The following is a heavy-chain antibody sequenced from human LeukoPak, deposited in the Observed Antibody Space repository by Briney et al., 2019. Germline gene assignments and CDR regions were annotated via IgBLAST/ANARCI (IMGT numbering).Heavy chain of an antibody. V-gene: IGHV6-1*01. CDR2: TYYRSKWYN. Sequence: SQTLSLTCGISGDSVSTNGVAWNWIRQSPSRGLEWLGRTYYRSKWYNDYAVSVKSRITINPDTSRNQFSLQLNSVTSEDTAVYYCARGRSSAFDTWGQGTVVTVSS. CDR1: GDSVSTNGVA. J-gene: IGHJ3*02. CDR3: ARGRSSAFDT.